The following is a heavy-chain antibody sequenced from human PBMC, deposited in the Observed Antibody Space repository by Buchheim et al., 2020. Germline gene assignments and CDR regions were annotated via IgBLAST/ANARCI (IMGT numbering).Heavy chain of an antibody. Sequence: QVQLQQWGAGLLKPSETLSLTCAVYGGSFSGYYWSWIRQPPGKGLEWIGEINHSGSTNYNPSLKSRVTISVDTSKNQFSLKLRSVTAADTAVYYCARVGEATVTSIYYYGMDVWGQGTT. V-gene: IGHV4-34*01. CDR1: GGSFSGYY. D-gene: IGHD4-11*01. CDR2: INHSGST. J-gene: IGHJ6*02. CDR3: ARVGEATVTSIYYYGMDV.